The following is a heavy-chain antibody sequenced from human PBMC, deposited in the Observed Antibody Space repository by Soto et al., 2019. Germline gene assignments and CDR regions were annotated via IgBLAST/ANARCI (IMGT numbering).Heavy chain of an antibody. CDR2: IHYSGST. CDR3: ARHEGNCNVGPLDY. Sequence: QVQLLESGPGLVKPSETLSLTCTVSGDSIGTTHSYWAWIRQSPGKGLEWIGNIHYSGSTYYMPSLRSRVTLSVDTSKNQFSLRLTSVTAEDTAVYYCARHEGNCNVGPLDYWGQGILVTVSS. CDR1: GDSIGTTHSY. V-gene: IGHV4-39*01. D-gene: IGHD2-15*01. J-gene: IGHJ4*02.